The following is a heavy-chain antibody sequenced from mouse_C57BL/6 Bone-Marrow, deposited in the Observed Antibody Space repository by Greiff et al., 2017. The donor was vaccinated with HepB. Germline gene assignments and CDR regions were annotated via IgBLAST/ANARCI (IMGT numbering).Heavy chain of an antibody. CDR3: ARKNGKWYFDY. D-gene: IGHD1-3*01. J-gene: IGHJ2*01. Sequence: VQLVESGPGLVQPSQSLSITCTVSGFSLTSYGVHWVRQSPGKGLEWLGVIWSGGSTDYNAAFISRLSISKDNSKSQVFFKMNSLQADDTAIYYCARKNGKWYFDYWGQGTTLTVSS. V-gene: IGHV2-2*01. CDR1: GFSLTSYG. CDR2: IWSGGST.